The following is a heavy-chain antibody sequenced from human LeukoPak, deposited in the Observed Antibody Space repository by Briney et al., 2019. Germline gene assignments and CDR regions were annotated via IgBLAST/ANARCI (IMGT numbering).Heavy chain of an antibody. CDR1: GGTFSRYA. Sequence: ASVKVSCKASGGTFSRYAISWVRQAPGQGLEWMGGIIPIFGTANYAQKFQGRVTITADKSTSTAYMELSSLRSEDTAVYYCASLTMQTSGLDYWGQGTLVTVSS. CDR3: ASLTMQTSGLDY. J-gene: IGHJ4*02. V-gene: IGHV1-69*06. CDR2: IIPIFGTA. D-gene: IGHD4/OR15-4a*01.